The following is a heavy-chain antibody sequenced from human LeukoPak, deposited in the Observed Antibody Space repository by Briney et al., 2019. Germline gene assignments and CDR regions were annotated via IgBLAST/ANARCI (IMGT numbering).Heavy chain of an antibody. CDR3: ARGPGYCSGGSCLWANWFDP. CDR1: GGSISSYY. D-gene: IGHD2-15*01. CDR2: IYYSGST. Sequence: SETLSLTCTVSGGSISSYYWSWIRQPPGKGLEWIAYIYYSGSTNYNPSLKSRVTISVDTSKNQFSLKLSSVTAADTAVYYCARGPGYCSGGSCLWANWFDPWGQGTLVTVSS. J-gene: IGHJ5*02. V-gene: IGHV4-59*12.